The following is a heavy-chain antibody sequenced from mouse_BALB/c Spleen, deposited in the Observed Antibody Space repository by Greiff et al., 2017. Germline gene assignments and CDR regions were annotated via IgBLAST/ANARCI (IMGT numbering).Heavy chain of an antibody. CDR2: IYPGSGST. CDR3: ARKDYGYWYFDV. Sequence: LQQPGSELVRPGASVKLSCKASGYTFTSYWMHWVKQRPGQGLEWIGNIYPGSGSTNYDEKFKSKATLTVDTSSSTAYMQLSSLTSEDSAVYYCARKDYGYWYFDVRGAGTTVTVSS. J-gene: IGHJ1*01. V-gene: IGHV1S22*01. CDR1: GYTFTSYW. D-gene: IGHD1-1*02.